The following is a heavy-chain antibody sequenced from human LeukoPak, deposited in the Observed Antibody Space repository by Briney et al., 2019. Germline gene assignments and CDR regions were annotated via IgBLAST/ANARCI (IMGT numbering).Heavy chain of an antibody. D-gene: IGHD6-19*01. CDR2: MSYSGST. J-gene: IGHJ4*02. CDR3: ARGTAVAHDY. V-gene: IGHV4-59*02. CDR1: GGSVSTYY. Sequence: PSETLSLTCTVSGGSVSTYYWHWIRQPPGKGLEWIGYMSYSGSTNYNPSLKSRVTISLDTSRDQSSLKLSSVTAADTAVYYCARGTAVAHDYWGQGTLVTVSS.